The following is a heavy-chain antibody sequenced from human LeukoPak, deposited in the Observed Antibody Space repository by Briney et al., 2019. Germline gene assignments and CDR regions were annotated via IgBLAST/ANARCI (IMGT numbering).Heavy chain of an antibody. Sequence: GGSLRLSCAASGLTFSSYAMSWVRQAPGKGLEWVSAISGSGGSTYYADSVKGRFTISRDNSKNTLYLQMNSLRAEDTAVYYYAKDGDSSPTRYWGQGTLVTVSS. CDR1: GLTFSSYA. CDR2: ISGSGGST. V-gene: IGHV3-23*01. D-gene: IGHD6-13*01. CDR3: AKDGDSSPTRY. J-gene: IGHJ4*02.